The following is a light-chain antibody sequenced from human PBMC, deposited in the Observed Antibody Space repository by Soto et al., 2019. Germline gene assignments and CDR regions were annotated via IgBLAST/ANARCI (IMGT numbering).Light chain of an antibody. V-gene: IGKV1-39*01. CDR2: AAS. CDR3: QQSFSTPRT. Sequence: DIQMTRSPSSLSASVGDRVTISCRASERISDYLAWYQQKPGKAPNLLIYAASTLQSGVPSRFSGSGSGTAFTLTISSLQPEDFATYYCQQSFSTPRTFGQGTKVDIK. CDR1: ERISDY. J-gene: IGKJ1*01.